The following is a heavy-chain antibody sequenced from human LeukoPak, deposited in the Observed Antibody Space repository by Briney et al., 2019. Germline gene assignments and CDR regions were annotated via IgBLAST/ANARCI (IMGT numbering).Heavy chain of an antibody. CDR2: ISSSGSTI. CDR1: GFTFSSYE. Sequence: GGSLRLSCAASGFTFSSYEMNWVRQAPGKGLEWVSYISSSGSTIYYADSVKGRLTISRDNARNSLYLQMNSLRAEDTAVYYCAELGITMIGGVWGKGTTVTISS. D-gene: IGHD3-10*02. J-gene: IGHJ6*04. V-gene: IGHV3-48*03. CDR3: AELGITMIGGV.